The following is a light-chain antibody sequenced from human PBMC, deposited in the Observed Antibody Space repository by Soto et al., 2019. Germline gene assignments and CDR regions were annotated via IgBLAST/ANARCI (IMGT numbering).Light chain of an antibody. Sequence: DIQVTQSPPTLSESVGDRVTITCRASQTISTWRAGYQQKPGKAPKLLVYDASTLQSGVASRFSGSGSGTEFTLIISGLQPDDSATYYCQQYTNTNNPWMFGQGTKVEI. CDR2: DAS. V-gene: IGKV1-5*01. J-gene: IGKJ1*01. CDR1: QTISTW. CDR3: QQYTNTNNPWM.